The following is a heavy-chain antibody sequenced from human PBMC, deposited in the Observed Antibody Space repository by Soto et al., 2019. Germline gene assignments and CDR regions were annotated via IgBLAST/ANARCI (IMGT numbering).Heavy chain of an antibody. CDR2: IYYSGST. V-gene: IGHV4-59*08. CDR3: TRHEGGAAADRPLDY. CDR1: GGSIRSYY. D-gene: IGHD6-13*01. J-gene: IGHJ4*02. Sequence: SETLSLTCTVSGGSIRSYYWNWIRQPPGKGLEWIGYIYYSGSTNYNPSLKSRVTMSVDTYKNQFSLKLRSVTAADTAIYYCTRHEGGAAADRPLDYWGQGTLVTVPQ.